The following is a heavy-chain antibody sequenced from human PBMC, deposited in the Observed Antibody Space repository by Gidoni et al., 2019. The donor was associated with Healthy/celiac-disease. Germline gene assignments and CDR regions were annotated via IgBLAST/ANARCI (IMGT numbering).Heavy chain of an antibody. CDR3: AKNLNPSGSPSIPFDY. CDR1: GFTFSSYA. D-gene: IGHD3-10*01. Sequence: QVQLVESGGGVVQPGRSLRLSCAASGFTFSSYAMHWVRQAPGKGLEWVAVISYDGSNKYYADSVKGRFTISRDNSKNTLYLQMNSLRAEDTAVYYCAKNLNPSGSPSIPFDYWGQGTLVTVSS. CDR2: ISYDGSNK. V-gene: IGHV3-30*18. J-gene: IGHJ4*02.